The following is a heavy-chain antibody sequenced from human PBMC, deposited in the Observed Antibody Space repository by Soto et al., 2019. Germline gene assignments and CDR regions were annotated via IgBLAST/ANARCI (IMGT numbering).Heavy chain of an antibody. CDR2: IYSSGST. Sequence: KASETLSLTCTVTGGTISGYYWTWIRQSAGGGLEWIGRIYSSGSTNYNPSLKSRVTNSLDTSMNHFSLRLSSVTAADTAVYYCARGQRFSDWFDPWGQGTLVTVSS. CDR1: GGTISGYY. V-gene: IGHV4-4*07. J-gene: IGHJ5*02. D-gene: IGHD3-3*01. CDR3: ARGQRFSDWFDP.